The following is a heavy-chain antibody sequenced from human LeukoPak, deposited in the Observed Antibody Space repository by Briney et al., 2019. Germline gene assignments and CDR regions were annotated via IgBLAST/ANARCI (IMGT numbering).Heavy chain of an antibody. CDR1: GYTFTTYG. D-gene: IGHD4-17*01. V-gene: IGHV1-18*01. CDR2: ISGYNGDT. J-gene: IGHJ4*02. Sequence: ASVKVSCKSSGYTFTTYGIGWVRQAPGQGLEWMGWISGYNGDTKYAQNLQGRVTMTTDTSTSTAYMELRSLRSDDTAVYYCASISYGDYSFDYWGQGTLVTVSS. CDR3: ASISYGDYSFDY.